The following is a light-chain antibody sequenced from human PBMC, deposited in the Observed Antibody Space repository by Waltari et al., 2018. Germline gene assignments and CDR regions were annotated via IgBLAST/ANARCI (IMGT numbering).Light chain of an antibody. CDR1: SGDIVSHNR. Sequence: QSALTPPPSVSGSPGQAITISCTGTSGDIVSHNRVSRYQQAPGTAPKLLIYEVYDRPSGVPDRFSGSKSGNTASLTISGLQAEDEADYYCSSYTSNINVVFGGGTKLTVL. CDR3: SSYTSNINVV. J-gene: IGLJ2*01. V-gene: IGLV2-18*02. CDR2: EVY.